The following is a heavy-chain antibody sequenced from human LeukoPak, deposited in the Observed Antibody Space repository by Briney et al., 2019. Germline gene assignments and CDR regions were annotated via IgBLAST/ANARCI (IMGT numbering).Heavy chain of an antibody. CDR3: ARELRYNYYDSSGYPPYFDY. CDR2: IIPIFGTA. D-gene: IGHD3-22*01. Sequence: SVKVPCKASGGTFSSYAISWVRQAPGQGLEWMGGIIPIFGTANYAQKFQGRVTITADESTSTAYMELSSLRSEDTAVYYCARELRYNYYDSSGYPPYFDYWGQGTLVTVSS. CDR1: GGTFSSYA. V-gene: IGHV1-69*13. J-gene: IGHJ4*02.